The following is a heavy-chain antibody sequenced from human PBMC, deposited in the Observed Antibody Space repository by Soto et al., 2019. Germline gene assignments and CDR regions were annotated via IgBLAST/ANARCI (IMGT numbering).Heavy chain of an antibody. CDR2: INSDGSST. CDR3: ARSGIAAADTLYYFDY. Sequence: GGSLRLSCAASGFTFSSYWMHWVRQAPGKGLVWVSRINSDGSSTSYADSVKGRFTISRDNAKNTLYLQMNSLRAEDTAVYYCARSGIAAADTLYYFDYWGQGTLVTVSS. V-gene: IGHV3-74*01. J-gene: IGHJ4*02. CDR1: GFTFSSYW. D-gene: IGHD6-13*01.